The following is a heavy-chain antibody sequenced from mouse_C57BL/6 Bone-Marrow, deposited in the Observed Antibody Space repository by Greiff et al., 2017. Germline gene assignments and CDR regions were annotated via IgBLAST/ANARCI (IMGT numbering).Heavy chain of an antibody. CDR1: GYTFTDHT. Sequence: VQLQQSDAELVKPGASVKISCKVSGYTFTDHTIYWMQQRPEQGLEWIGYIYPRDGSTKYNEKVKGKATLTADNSSSTAYLQLNILSSEDSAVYFCARLYYYVFFDYWGQGTTLTVSS. CDR2: IYPRDGST. J-gene: IGHJ2*01. D-gene: IGHD1-1*01. CDR3: ARLYYYVFFDY. V-gene: IGHV1-78*01.